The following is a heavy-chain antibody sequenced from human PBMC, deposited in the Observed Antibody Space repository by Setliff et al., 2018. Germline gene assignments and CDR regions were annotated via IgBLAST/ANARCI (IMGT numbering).Heavy chain of an antibody. CDR3: ARLRVRGYDYDLGY. CDR1: GGSFSTYY. D-gene: IGHD5-12*01. CDR2: INHSGRT. Sequence: SETLSLTCAVYGGSFSTYYWIWIRQPPGKGLEWIGEINHSGRTNYDPSLKSRVTIQVDTSKNQFSLKQSSVTAADTAVYYCARLRVRGYDYDLGYWGQGTLVTVSS. J-gene: IGHJ4*02. V-gene: IGHV4-34*01.